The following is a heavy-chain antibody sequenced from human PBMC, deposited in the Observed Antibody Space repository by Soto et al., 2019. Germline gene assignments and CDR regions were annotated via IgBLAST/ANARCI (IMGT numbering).Heavy chain of an antibody. Sequence: GGSLRLSCAATGFNFGRYAMNWVRQAPGKGLEWVSTITSSSDTTYYADSVKGRFAISRDNSKSTVYLQMNSLRVEDTAVYFCAKWRIYSDSSLYPQELYFDSWGPGTLVTVSS. J-gene: IGHJ4*02. CDR2: ITSSSDTT. CDR1: GFNFGRYA. CDR3: AKWRIYSDSSLYPQELYFDS. V-gene: IGHV3-23*01. D-gene: IGHD3-22*01.